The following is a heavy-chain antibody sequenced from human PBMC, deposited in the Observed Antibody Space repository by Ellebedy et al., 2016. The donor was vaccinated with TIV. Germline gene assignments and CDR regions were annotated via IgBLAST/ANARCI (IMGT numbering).Heavy chain of an antibody. J-gene: IGHJ3*02. CDR3: ARERGNQKRGAFDI. CDR2: MNPNSGNT. V-gene: IGHV1-8*01. CDR1: GYTFTSYD. Sequence: ASVKVSCKASGYTFTSYDINWVRQATGQGLEWMGWMNPNSGNTGYAQKFQGRVTMTRNTSISTAYMEMSSLRSEDTAVYYCARERGNQKRGAFDIWGQGTMVTVSS. D-gene: IGHD1-1*01.